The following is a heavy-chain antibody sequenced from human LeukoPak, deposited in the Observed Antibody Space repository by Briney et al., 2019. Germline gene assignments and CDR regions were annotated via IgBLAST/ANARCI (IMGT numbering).Heavy chain of an antibody. CDR3: ARDFHYDSSGYLGY. V-gene: IGHV3-11*01. CDR1: GFTFSDYY. D-gene: IGHD3-22*01. Sequence: PGGSLRLSCAASGFTFSDYYMSWIRQAPGKGLECVSYISSSGSTIYYADSVKGRFTISRDNAKNSLYLQMNSLRAEDTAVYYCARDFHYDSSGYLGYWGQGTLVTVSS. CDR2: ISSSGSTI. J-gene: IGHJ4*02.